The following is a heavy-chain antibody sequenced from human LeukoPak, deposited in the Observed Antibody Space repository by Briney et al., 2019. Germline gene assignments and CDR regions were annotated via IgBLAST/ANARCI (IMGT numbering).Heavy chain of an antibody. J-gene: IGHJ4*02. V-gene: IGHV3-66*01. CDR3: TSGGNNGFSGSGIDY. CDR1: GFTVSSNY. CDR2: IYSGGST. D-gene: IGHD6-19*01. Sequence: GGSLRLSCAASGFTVSSNYMSWVRQAPGRGLEWVSVIYSGGSTYYADSVKGRFTISRDNSKNTLYLQMNSLRAEDTAVYYCTSGGNNGFSGSGIDYWGQGTLVTVSS.